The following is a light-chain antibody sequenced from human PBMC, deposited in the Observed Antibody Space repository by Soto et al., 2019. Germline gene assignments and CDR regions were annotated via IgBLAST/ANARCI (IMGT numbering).Light chain of an antibody. V-gene: IGKV3-11*01. CDR2: DAS. Sequence: EIVLTQSPATLSLSPGERATLSCRASQSVSSYLAWYQQKPGQAPRLLIYDASNRATGIPARSSGSGSGTDFTLTISSLEPEDFAVYYCQQRSNWPRRFTFGPGTKVDIK. CDR1: QSVSSY. J-gene: IGKJ3*01. CDR3: QQRSNWPRRFT.